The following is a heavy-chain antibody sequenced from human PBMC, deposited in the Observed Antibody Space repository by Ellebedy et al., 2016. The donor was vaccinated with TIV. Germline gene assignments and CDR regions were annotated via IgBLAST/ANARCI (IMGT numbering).Heavy chain of an antibody. CDR3: AISRPRIAVAGPHPMLDY. V-gene: IGHV1-2*02. D-gene: IGHD6-19*01. Sequence: ASVKVSXKASGGTFSSYAISWVRQAPGQGLEWMGWINPNSGGTNYAQNFQGRVTMTRDASISTAYMELSRLRSDDTAVYYCAISRPRIAVAGPHPMLDYWGQGTLVTVSS. CDR2: INPNSGGT. CDR1: GGTFSSYA. J-gene: IGHJ4*02.